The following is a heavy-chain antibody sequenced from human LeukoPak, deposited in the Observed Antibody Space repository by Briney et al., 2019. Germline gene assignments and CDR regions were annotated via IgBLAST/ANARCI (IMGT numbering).Heavy chain of an antibody. CDR1: GFTFSRYG. CDR2: ISGSGGSGSGGST. CDR3: AKAFTGTVAGSRGLDF. Sequence: GGSLRLSCAASGFTFSRYGMHWVRQAPGKGLEWVSGISGSGGSGSGGSTYYADSVKGRFTISRDNSKNTLYLQMNTLRAEDTALYYCAKAFTGTVAGSRGLDFWGQGTLVTVSS. D-gene: IGHD6-19*01. V-gene: IGHV3-23*01. J-gene: IGHJ4*02.